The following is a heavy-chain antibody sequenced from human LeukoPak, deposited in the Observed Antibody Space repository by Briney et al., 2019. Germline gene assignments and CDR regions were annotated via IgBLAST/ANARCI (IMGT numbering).Heavy chain of an antibody. CDR2: IWYDGSNK. CDR3: AKDIRNDILTGYSGDYYMDV. CDR1: GFTFSSYG. Sequence: PGGSLRLSCAASGFTFSSYGMHWVRQAPGKGLEWVAVIWYDGSNKYYADPVKGRFTISRDNSKNTLYLQMNSLRAEDTAVYYCAKDIRNDILTGYSGDYYMDVWGKGTTVTVSS. J-gene: IGHJ6*03. D-gene: IGHD3-9*01. V-gene: IGHV3-33*06.